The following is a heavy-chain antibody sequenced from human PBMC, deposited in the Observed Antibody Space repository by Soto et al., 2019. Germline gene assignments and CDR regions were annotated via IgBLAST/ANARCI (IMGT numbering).Heavy chain of an antibody. V-gene: IGHV1-69*13. Sequence: GASVKVSCKASGGTFSSYAISWVRQAPGQGLEWMGGIIPIFGTANYAQKFQGRVTITADESTSTAYKELSSLRSEDTAVYYCAAREDTAMAPFDYWGQGTLVTVSS. D-gene: IGHD5-18*01. CDR2: IIPIFGTA. CDR1: GGTFSSYA. CDR3: AAREDTAMAPFDY. J-gene: IGHJ4*02.